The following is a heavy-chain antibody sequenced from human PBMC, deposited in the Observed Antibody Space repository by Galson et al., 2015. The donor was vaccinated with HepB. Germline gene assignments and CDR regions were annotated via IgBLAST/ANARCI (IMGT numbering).Heavy chain of an antibody. CDR1: GYTSSGYY. CDR3: ARAGPTYYFDSSAYYD. J-gene: IGHJ4*02. V-gene: IGHV1-2*02. CDR2: INPNSGGT. Sequence: SVKVSCKASGYTSSGYYMHWVRQAPGQGLEWMGWINPNSGGTNYAQKFQGRVTMTRDTSISTAYMEVSRLRSDDTAVYYCARAGPTYYFDSSAYYDWGQGTLVTVSS. D-gene: IGHD3-22*01.